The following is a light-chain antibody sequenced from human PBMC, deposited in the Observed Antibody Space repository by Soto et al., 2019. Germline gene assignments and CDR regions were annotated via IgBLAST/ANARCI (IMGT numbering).Light chain of an antibody. CDR3: QLYGSSPLYS. J-gene: IGKJ2*01. CDR1: QTVSSTY. V-gene: IGKV3-20*01. CDR2: GTS. Sequence: EIVLTQSPGTLSLSPGERATLSCRTSQTVSSTYLAWYQQKRGQAPRLLIYGTSHRATGIPERFSGSGSGTDFTLTIRRLETAVFAVDQCQLYGSSPLYSFAQGTELEIK.